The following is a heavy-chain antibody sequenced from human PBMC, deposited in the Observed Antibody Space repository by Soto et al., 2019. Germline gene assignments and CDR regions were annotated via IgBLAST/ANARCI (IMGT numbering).Heavy chain of an antibody. CDR1: GGTFSSYA. Sequence: ASVKVSCKASGGTFSSYAISWVRQAPGQGLEWMGGVIPIFGTANYAQKFQGRVTITADESTSTAYMELSSLRSEDTAVYYCARGRFLEWLGPMDVWGQGTTVTVSS. J-gene: IGHJ6*02. CDR3: ARGRFLEWLGPMDV. V-gene: IGHV1-69*13. CDR2: VIPIFGTA. D-gene: IGHD3-3*01.